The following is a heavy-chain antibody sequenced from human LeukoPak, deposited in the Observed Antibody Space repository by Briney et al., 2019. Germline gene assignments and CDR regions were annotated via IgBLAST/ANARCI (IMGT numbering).Heavy chain of an antibody. V-gene: IGHV4-4*02. CDR2: IYHSGST. Sequence: SETLSLTCAVSGGSICSSNWWSWVGQPPGKGLEWIGYIYHSGSTYYNPSLKSRVTISVDTSKNQFSLKLSSVTAADTAVYYCARHLSPFFDYWGQGTLVTVSS. CDR1: GGSICSSNW. J-gene: IGHJ4*02. CDR3: ARHLSPFFDY. D-gene: IGHD3-3*02.